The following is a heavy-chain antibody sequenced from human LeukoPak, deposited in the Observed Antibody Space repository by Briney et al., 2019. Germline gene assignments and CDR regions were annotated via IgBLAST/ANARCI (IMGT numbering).Heavy chain of an antibody. J-gene: IGHJ4*02. CDR2: ISSIGGST. CDR3: ATVGGLDDY. CDR1: QFTFSSYA. Sequence: GGSLRLSCAASQFTFSSYAMSWVRQAPGKGLEWVSGISSIGGSTVYADSVQGRFTISRDNSKNTLYLQMNSLRAEDTAVYYCATVGGLDDYWGQGTLVTVSS. D-gene: IGHD1-26*01. V-gene: IGHV3-23*01.